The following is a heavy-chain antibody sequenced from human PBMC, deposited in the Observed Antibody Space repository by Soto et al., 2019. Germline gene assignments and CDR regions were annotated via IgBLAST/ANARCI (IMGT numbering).Heavy chain of an antibody. CDR3: ATRWRVAATREFDY. D-gene: IGHD2-15*01. J-gene: IGHJ4*02. Sequence: VQLVESGGGLVQPGGSLRLSCAASGFTFSSYGMHWVRQAPGKGLEWVAVISYDGSNKYYADSVKGRFTISRDNSKNTLYLQMNSLRAEDTAVYYCATRWRVAATREFDYWGQGTLVTVSS. CDR1: GFTFSSYG. V-gene: IGHV3-30*03. CDR2: ISYDGSNK.